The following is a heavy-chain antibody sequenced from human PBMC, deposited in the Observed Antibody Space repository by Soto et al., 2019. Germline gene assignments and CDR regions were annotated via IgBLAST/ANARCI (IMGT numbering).Heavy chain of an antibody. CDR2: MNPNSGNT. CDR3: AKCQVPDYGDADFDY. CDR1: GYTFTSYD. V-gene: IGHV1-8*02. Sequence: ASVKVSSKASGYTFTSYDINWVRQSTGQGLEWMGWMNPNSGNTGYAQKFQGRVTMTRNTSISTAYMELSSLRSEDTAVYYCAKCQVPDYGDADFDYWGQGTLVTVSS. D-gene: IGHD4-17*01. J-gene: IGHJ4*02.